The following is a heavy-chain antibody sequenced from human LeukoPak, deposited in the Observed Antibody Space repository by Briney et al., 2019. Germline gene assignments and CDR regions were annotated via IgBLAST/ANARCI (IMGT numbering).Heavy chain of an antibody. D-gene: IGHD4-17*01. V-gene: IGHV3-73*01. CDR2: IRSKANSYAT. CDR1: GLTFSGSA. J-gene: IGHJ4*02. CDR3: TRLSGPATPHYGDYFDY. Sequence: HPGGSLRLSCAASGLTFSGSAMHWVRQASGKGLEWVGRIRSKANSYATAYAASVKGRFTISRDDSKNTAYLQMNSLKTEDTAVYYCTRLSGPATPHYGDYFDYWGQGTLVTVSS.